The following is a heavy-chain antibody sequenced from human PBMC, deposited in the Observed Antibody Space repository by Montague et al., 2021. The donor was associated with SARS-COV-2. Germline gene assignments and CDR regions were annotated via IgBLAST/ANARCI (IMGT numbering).Heavy chain of an antibody. CDR2: IYASGST. CDR3: VRDGGNWYYFDN. V-gene: IGHV4-4*07. J-gene: IGHJ4*02. Sequence: SETLSLTCSVSGASITSYYWSWVRQPAGKGLEWIGHIYASGSTNYSPSLKSRVRLSIDNPKNHFSLKLGSLTAADTAVYYCVRDGGNWYYFDNWGQGTLVTVSS. D-gene: IGHD3-16*01. CDR1: GASITSYY.